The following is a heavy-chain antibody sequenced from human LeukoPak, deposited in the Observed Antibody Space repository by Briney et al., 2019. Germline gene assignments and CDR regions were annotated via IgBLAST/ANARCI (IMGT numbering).Heavy chain of an antibody. Sequence: GGSLRLSCAAFGFTFSSYRMNWVRQAPGKGLEWVSYISSSSSTIYYADSVKGRFTISRDNAKNSLYLQMNSLRAEDTAVYFCARVPDIAAAGNWFDPWGQGALVTVSS. CDR2: ISSSSSTI. CDR1: GFTFSSYR. CDR3: ARVPDIAAAGNWFDP. D-gene: IGHD6-13*01. J-gene: IGHJ5*02. V-gene: IGHV3-48*04.